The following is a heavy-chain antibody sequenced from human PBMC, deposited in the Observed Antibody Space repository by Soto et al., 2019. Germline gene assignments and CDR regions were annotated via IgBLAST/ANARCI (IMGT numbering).Heavy chain of an antibody. V-gene: IGHV4-59*01. CDR1: GGSISSYY. CDR2: IYYSGST. Sequence: SETLSLTCTVSGGSISSYYWSWIRQPPGKGLEWIGYIYYSGSTNYNPSLKSRVTISVDTSKNQFSLKLSSVTAADTAVYCCARVMYSASGYYYYYGMDVWGQGTTVTVSS. CDR3: ARVMYSASGYYYYYGMDV. D-gene: IGHD3-10*01. J-gene: IGHJ6*02.